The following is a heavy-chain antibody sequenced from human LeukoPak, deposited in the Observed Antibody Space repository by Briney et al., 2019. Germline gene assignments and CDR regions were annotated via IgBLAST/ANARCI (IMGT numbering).Heavy chain of an antibody. J-gene: IGHJ4*02. CDR1: GFTFSSYA. D-gene: IGHD3-22*01. CDR3: AKDDSDYYDSSGYYFPYYFDY. Sequence: QAGGSLRLSCAASGFTFSSYAMSWVRQAPGKGLEWVSAISGSGGSTYYADSVKGRFTISRDNSKNTLYLQMNSLRAEDTAVYYCAKDDSDYYDSSGYYFPYYFDYWGQGTLVTVSS. V-gene: IGHV3-23*01. CDR2: ISGSGGST.